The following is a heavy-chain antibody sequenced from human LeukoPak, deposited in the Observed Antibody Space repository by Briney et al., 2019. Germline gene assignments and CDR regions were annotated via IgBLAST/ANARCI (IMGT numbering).Heavy chain of an antibody. CDR2: IIPILGIA. CDR3: ARAEYCSSTSCYVFDY. CDR1: GGTFSSYA. D-gene: IGHD2-2*01. Sequence: SVKVSCNAAGGTFSSYAISWVRQAPGQGLEWMGRIIPILGIANYAQKFQGRVTITADKSTSTAYMELSSLRSEDTAVYYCARAEYCSSTSCYVFDYWGQGTLVTVSS. V-gene: IGHV1-69*04. J-gene: IGHJ4*02.